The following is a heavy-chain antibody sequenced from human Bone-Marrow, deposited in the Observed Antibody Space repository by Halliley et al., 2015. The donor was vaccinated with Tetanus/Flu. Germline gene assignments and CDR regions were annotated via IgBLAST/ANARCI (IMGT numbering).Heavy chain of an antibody. Sequence: TLSLTCVVYGGSFSGYYWSWIRQSPGKGLEWIGEIDQSGGTNYNPSLKSRVIISLDTSKNQFSLKLSPVTAADTAVYYCARGQYYYGSGSYYNNWGQGTLVTVSS. J-gene: IGHJ4*02. CDR3: ARGQYYYGSGSYYNN. D-gene: IGHD3-10*01. CDR1: GGSFSGYY. CDR2: IDQSGGT. V-gene: IGHV4-34*01.